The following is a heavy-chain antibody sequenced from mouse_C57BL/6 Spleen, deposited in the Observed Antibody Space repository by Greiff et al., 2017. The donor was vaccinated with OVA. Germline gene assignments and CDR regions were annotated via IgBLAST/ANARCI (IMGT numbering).Heavy chain of an antibody. D-gene: IGHD2-2*01. CDR1: GFTFSSYA. CDR2: ISDGGSYT. CDR3: ARDGGYDGGFAY. Sequence: DVKLVESGGGLVKPGGSLKLSCAASGFTFSSYAMSWVRQTPEKRLEWVATISDGGSYTYYPDNVKGRFTISRDNAKNNLYLQMSHLKSEDTAMYYCARDGGYDGGFAYWGQGTLVTVSA. J-gene: IGHJ3*01. V-gene: IGHV5-4*01.